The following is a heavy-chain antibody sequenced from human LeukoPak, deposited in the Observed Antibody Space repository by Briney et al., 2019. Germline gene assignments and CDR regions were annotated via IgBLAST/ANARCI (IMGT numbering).Heavy chain of an antibody. CDR2: INHSGST. D-gene: IGHD6-19*01. CDR1: DDSITMYY. V-gene: IGHV4-34*01. J-gene: IGHJ4*02. CDR3: ARRAGYSSGWYQTYYFDY. Sequence: SETLSLTCSVSDDSITMYYWSWIRQPPGKGLEWIGEINHSGSTNYNPSLKSRVTISVDTSKNQFSLKLSSVTAADTAVYYCARRAGYSSGWYQTYYFDYWGQGTLVTVSS.